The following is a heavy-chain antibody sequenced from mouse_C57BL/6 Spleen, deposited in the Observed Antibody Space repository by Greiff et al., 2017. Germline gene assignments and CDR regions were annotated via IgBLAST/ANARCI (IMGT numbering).Heavy chain of an antibody. CDR2: IYPRSGNT. CDR1: GYTFTSYG. V-gene: IGHV1-81*01. J-gene: IGHJ2*01. CDR3: ARRGESYFDY. Sequence: VQLQESGAELARPGASVKLSCKASGYTFTSYGISWVKQRTGQGLEWIGEIYPRSGNTYYNEKFKGKATLTADQSSSTAYMELRSLTSADSEVYFCARRGESYFDYWGQGTTLTVSS.